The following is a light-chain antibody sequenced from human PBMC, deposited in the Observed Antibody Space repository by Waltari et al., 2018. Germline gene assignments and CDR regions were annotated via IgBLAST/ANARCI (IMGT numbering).Light chain of an antibody. CDR3: QSADDSGNHVL. CDR2: RNT. CDR1: ELADKY. V-gene: IGLV3-25*03. Sequence: SPGLTQPPSVSVSPGQTAIITCSGDELADKYIYWFQQKSGQAPVVVIRRNTGRPSGIPERCSASDSGTTGTLVISGVQAEDEADYYCQSADDSGNHVLFGGGTRLTVL. J-gene: IGLJ2*01.